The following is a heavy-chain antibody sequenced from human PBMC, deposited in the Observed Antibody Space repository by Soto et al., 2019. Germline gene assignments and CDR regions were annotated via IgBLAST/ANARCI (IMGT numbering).Heavy chain of an antibody. CDR2: ISGSGGNT. CDR1: VITFSSYD. V-gene: IGHV3-23*01. Sequence: GPLRRSCAASVITFSSYDMSWVRQAPGKRLTWVSTISGSGGNTYYADAVKGRFTISRDNSKNALYLQMNSLRAEDSAVCYCAKEDWNQYYFEYWGQGPLVSASS. D-gene: IGHD1-1*01. J-gene: IGHJ4*02. CDR3: AKEDWNQYYFEY.